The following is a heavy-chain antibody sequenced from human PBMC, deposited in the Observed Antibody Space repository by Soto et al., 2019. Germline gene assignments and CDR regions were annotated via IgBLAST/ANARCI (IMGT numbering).Heavy chain of an antibody. CDR3: ANLWLRLPDYYYGMDV. D-gene: IGHD5-12*01. CDR1: GFTFSSYG. CDR2: ISYDGSNK. Sequence: ESGGGVVQPGRSLRLSCAASGFTFSSYGMHWVRQAPGKGLEWVAVISYDGSNKYYADSVKGRFTISRDNSKNTLYLQMNSLRAEDTAVYYCANLWLRLPDYYYGMDVWGQGTTVTVSS. V-gene: IGHV3-30*18. J-gene: IGHJ6*02.